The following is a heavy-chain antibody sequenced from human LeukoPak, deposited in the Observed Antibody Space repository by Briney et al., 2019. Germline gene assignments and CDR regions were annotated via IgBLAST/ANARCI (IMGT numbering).Heavy chain of an antibody. CDR1: GFTFSDYY. V-gene: IGHV3-11*01. D-gene: IGHD6-19*01. CDR2: ISSSGSTI. CDR3: ARDQGIAVAGTGPKWFDP. Sequence: GGSLRLSCGASGFTFSDYYMSWIRQAPGKGLEWVSYISSSGSTIYYADSVKGRFTISRDNAKNSLYLQMNSLRAEDTAVYYCARDQGIAVAGTGPKWFDPWGQGTLVTVSS. J-gene: IGHJ5*02.